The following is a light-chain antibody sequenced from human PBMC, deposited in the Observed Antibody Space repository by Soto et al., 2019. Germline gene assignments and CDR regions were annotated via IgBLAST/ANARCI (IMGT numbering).Light chain of an antibody. Sequence: DIQMTQSPSSLSASVGDRVTITCRASQSISSYLNWYQQKPGKALKLLIYAASSLQSGVPSRFSGSGSETDFTLTISSLQPEDFATYYCQQSYRTPPTFGQGTKVEIK. V-gene: IGKV1-39*01. CDR1: QSISSY. CDR2: AAS. CDR3: QQSYRTPPT. J-gene: IGKJ1*01.